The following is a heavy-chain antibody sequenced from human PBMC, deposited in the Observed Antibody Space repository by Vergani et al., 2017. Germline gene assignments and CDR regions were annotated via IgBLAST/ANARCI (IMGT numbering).Heavy chain of an antibody. J-gene: IGHJ6*03. CDR2: IDHTGRP. D-gene: IGHD4-11*01. CDR1: GGSFTSYH. CDR3: ARVNTETNGHLYYDYSMDV. Sequence: QVQLQQWGGGLLKPSETLSLTCVVNGGSFTSYHWTWIRQSPGEGLEWVGDIDHTGRPDYNPSLKSRLTMSVDKSRNQFSLTLNSVTATDTAIYFCARVNTETNGHLYYDYSMDVWVEGTAVAVS. V-gene: IGHV4-34*01.